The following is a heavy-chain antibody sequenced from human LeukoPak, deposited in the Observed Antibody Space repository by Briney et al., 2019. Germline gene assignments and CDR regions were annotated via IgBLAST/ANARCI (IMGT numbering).Heavy chain of an antibody. CDR1: GFTFDDYA. Sequence: GGSLRLSCAASGFTFDDYAMHWVRQAPGKGLEWVSGISWNSGSIGYADSVKGRFTISRDNAKNSLYLQMNSLRAEDTALYYCAKDSVVYSSGRSDYWGQGTLVTVSS. J-gene: IGHJ4*02. V-gene: IGHV3-9*01. D-gene: IGHD6-19*01. CDR3: AKDSVVYSSGRSDY. CDR2: ISWNSGSI.